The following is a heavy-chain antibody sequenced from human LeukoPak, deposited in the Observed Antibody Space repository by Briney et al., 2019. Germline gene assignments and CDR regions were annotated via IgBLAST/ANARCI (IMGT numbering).Heavy chain of an antibody. CDR2: IIPIFGTA. J-gene: IGHJ6*03. V-gene: IGHV1-69*13. CDR1: GYTLTELS. CDR3: ARSYYGSGSYYRGYYYMDV. Sequence: SVKVSCKVSGYTLTELSMHWVRQAPGQGLEWMGGIIPIFGTANYAQKFQGRVTITADESTSTAYMELSSLRSEDTAVYYCARSYYGSGSYYRGYYYMDVWGKGTTVTISS. D-gene: IGHD3-10*01.